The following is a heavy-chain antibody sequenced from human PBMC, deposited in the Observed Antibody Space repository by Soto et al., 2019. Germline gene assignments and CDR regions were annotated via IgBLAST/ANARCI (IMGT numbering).Heavy chain of an antibody. D-gene: IGHD3-22*01. CDR1: GFTFSDHY. J-gene: IGHJ4*02. Sequence: EVQLVESGGGLVQPGGSLRLSCAGSGFTFSDHYIDWVRQAPGKGLEWVGRSRDQPQGYSTAYAASVKGRFTTSRDESKNSAYLQMNSLKTEDTAVYYCVRATYFSDSSGYTRCLDYWGQGTLVTVSS. V-gene: IGHV3-72*01. CDR2: SRDQPQGYST. CDR3: VRATYFSDSSGYTRCLDY.